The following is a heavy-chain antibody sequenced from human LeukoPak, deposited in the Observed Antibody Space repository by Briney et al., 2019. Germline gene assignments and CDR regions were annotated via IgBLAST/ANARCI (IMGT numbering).Heavy chain of an antibody. J-gene: IGHJ4*02. CDR3: AGLWRPGPIDY. D-gene: IGHD3-3*01. CDR2: IYYSGST. V-gene: IGHV4-59*12. CDR1: GGSISSYY. Sequence: SETLSLTCTVSGGSISSYYWSWIRQPPGKGLEWIGYIYYSGSTNYNPSLKSRVTISVDTSKNQFSLKLSSVTAADTAVYYCAGLWRPGPIDYWGQGTLVTVSS.